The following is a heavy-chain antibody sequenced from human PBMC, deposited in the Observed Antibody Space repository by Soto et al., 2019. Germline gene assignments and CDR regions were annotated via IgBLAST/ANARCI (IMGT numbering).Heavy chain of an antibody. Sequence: SSSSYYWGWIRQPPGKGLEWVANIMQDGSDKYYVDSVKGRFTISRDNAKNSLYLQMTSLRAEDTAVYYCASKRLYFYGLDVWGQGTTVTVSS. V-gene: IGHV3-7*01. CDR1: SSSSYY. CDR2: IMQDGSDK. J-gene: IGHJ6*02. CDR3: ASKRLYFYGLDV.